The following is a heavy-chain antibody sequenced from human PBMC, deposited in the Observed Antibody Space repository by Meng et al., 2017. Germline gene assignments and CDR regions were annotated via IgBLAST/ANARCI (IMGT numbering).Heavy chain of an antibody. CDR1: GGSFSGYY. D-gene: IGHD5-18*01. CDR3: ASSGYSYGYRFDY. Sequence: QWQLQQWGAGLLKPSETLSLTCAVYGGSFSGYYWSWIRQPPGKGLEWIGEINHSGSTNYNPSLKSRVTISVDTSKNQFSLKLSSVTAADTAVYYCASSGYSYGYRFDYWGQGTLVHRLL. CDR2: INHSGST. V-gene: IGHV4-34*01. J-gene: IGHJ4*02.